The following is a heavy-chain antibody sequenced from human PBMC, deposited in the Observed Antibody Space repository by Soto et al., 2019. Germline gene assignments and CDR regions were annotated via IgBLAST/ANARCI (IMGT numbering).Heavy chain of an antibody. CDR2: IYYRGNA. D-gene: IGHD3-9*01. CDR3: ARLEGLATNSYYFDF. V-gene: IGHV4-39*01. Sequence: QLQLQESGPGLVKPSETLSLTCSVSDDSINSDKYYWGWIRQPPGKGLEWIGSIYYRGNAYYNPSLQTRVTIPLDKSKSQFSLKLNSVTAADSAVYFCARLEGLATNSYYFDFWGPGALVTVSS. CDR1: DDSINSDKYY. J-gene: IGHJ4*02.